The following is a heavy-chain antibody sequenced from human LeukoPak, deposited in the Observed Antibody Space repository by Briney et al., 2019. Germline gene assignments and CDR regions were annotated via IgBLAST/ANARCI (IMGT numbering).Heavy chain of an antibody. D-gene: IGHD3-22*01. CDR3: AKSPDSSGYSEYFQH. CDR2: ISGSGGST. V-gene: IGHV3-23*01. CDR1: GFTFSSYA. J-gene: IGHJ1*01. Sequence: GGSLRLSCAASGFTFSSYAVSWVRQAPGKGLEWVSAISGSGGSTYYADSVKGRFTISRDNSKNTLYLQMNSLRAEDTAVYYCAKSPDSSGYSEYFQHWGQGTLVTVSS.